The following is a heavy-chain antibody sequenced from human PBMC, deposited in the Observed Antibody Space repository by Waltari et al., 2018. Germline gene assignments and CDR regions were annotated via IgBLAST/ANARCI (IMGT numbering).Heavy chain of an antibody. D-gene: IGHD3-22*01. CDR2: INAGNGNT. CDR1: GYTFTSYA. J-gene: IGHJ4*02. Sequence: QVQLVQSGAEVKKPGASVKVSCKASGYTFTSYAMHWVRQAPGQRLEWMGWINAGNGNTKYSQKFQGRVTITRDTSASTAYMELSSLRSEDTAVYYCARVGAYYYDSSGYYGYWGQGTLVTVSS. CDR3: ARVGAYYYDSSGYYGY. V-gene: IGHV1-3*01.